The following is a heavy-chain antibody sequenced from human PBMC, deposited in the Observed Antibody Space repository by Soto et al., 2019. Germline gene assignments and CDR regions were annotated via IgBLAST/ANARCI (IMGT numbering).Heavy chain of an antibody. CDR1: GGSISSSNW. D-gene: IGHD4-17*01. CDR2: IYHSGST. CDR3: ARDHGDYSGWFDP. J-gene: IGHJ5*02. Sequence: QVQLQESGPGLVKPSGTLSLTCAVSGGSISSSNWWCWVRQPPGKGLEWIGEIYHSGSTNYNPSLKSRVTISVDRSKTQFSLKLSSVTAADTAVYYCARDHGDYSGWFDPWGQGTLVTVSS. V-gene: IGHV4-4*02.